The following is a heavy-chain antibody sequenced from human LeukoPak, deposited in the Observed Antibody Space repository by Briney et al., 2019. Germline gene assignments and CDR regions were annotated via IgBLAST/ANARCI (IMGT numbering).Heavy chain of an antibody. CDR3: TFTRED. CDR1: GFTFSGSA. CDR2: IRSKANSYAT. V-gene: IGHV3-73*01. J-gene: IGHJ4*02. Sequence: GGSLTLSCAASGFTFSGSAMHWVRQASGKGLEWVGRIRSKANSYATAYAASVKSRFTISRDDSKNTAYLQMNSLKTEITTVYYCTFTREDWGQGTLVTVSS.